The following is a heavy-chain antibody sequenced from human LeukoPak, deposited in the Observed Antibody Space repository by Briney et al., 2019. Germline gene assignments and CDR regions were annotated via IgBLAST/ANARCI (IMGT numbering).Heavy chain of an antibody. J-gene: IGHJ4*02. CDR3: AKDWHTVTSFDY. CDR1: GFTFGSYG. Sequence: GVSLRLSCAASGFTFGSYGMHWVRQAPGKGLEWVAVISYDGRNKYYVDSVKGRFTISRDNSKNTLYLQMNSLRAEDTAVYYCAKDWHTVTSFDYWGQGTLVTVSS. CDR2: ISYDGRNK. V-gene: IGHV3-30*18. D-gene: IGHD4-17*01.